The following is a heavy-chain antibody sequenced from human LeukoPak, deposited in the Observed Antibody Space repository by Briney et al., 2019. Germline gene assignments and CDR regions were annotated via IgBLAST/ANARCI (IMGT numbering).Heavy chain of an antibody. D-gene: IGHD1-26*01. CDR1: GFTFSSYA. CDR3: XXAGGELVYYFDY. CDR2: ISYDGSNK. Sequence: PGGSLRLSCAASGFTFSSYAMHWVRQAPGKGLEWVAVISYDGSNKYYADSVKGRFTISRDNSKNTLYLQMNSLRAEDTAVYYCXXAGGELVYYFDYWGQGTLVTVSS. J-gene: IGHJ4*02. V-gene: IGHV3-30-3*01.